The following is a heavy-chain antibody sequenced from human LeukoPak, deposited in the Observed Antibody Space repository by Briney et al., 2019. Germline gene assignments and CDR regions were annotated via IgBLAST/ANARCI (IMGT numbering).Heavy chain of an antibody. D-gene: IGHD6-19*01. CDR1: GYTFTSYD. V-gene: IGHV1-8*01. J-gene: IGHJ6*02. Sequence: GASVNVSCKASGYTFTSYDINWVRQATGQGLEWMGWMNPNSGNTGYAQKFQGRITMTRNTSISTAYMELSSLRSEDTAVYYCAVGYSSGWYYYYYGMDVWGQGTTVTVSS. CDR3: AVGYSSGWYYYYYGMDV. CDR2: MNPNSGNT.